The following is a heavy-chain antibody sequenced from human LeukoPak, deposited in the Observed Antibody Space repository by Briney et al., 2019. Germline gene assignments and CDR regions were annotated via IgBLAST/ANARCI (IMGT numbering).Heavy chain of an antibody. D-gene: IGHD6-13*01. CDR3: ARDSSSWYYYYYYGMDV. CDR1: GFTFSSYG. J-gene: IGHJ6*04. CDR2: IKQDGSEK. V-gene: IGHV3-7*03. Sequence: GGSLRLSCAASGFTFSSYGMSWVRQAPGKGLEWVANIKQDGSEKYYVDSVKGRFTISRDNAKNSLYLQMNSLRAEDTAVYYCARDSSSWYYYYYYGMDVWGKGTTVTVSS.